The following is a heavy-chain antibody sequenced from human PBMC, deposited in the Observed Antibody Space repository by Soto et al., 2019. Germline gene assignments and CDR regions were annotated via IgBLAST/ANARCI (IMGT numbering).Heavy chain of an antibody. Sequence: LSLTCAVSGGSIYSNDYYWGWIRQPPAKGLEWIGNIDYNGVTSYNPSLKSRVTISVDTSKNQFSLQLSSVTAADTAVYYCARGGYCSGGSCYGRWFDPWGQGTLVTVSS. D-gene: IGHD2-15*01. J-gene: IGHJ5*02. V-gene: IGHV4-39*07. CDR3: ARGGYCSGGSCYGRWFDP. CDR1: GGSIYSNDYY. CDR2: IDYNGVT.